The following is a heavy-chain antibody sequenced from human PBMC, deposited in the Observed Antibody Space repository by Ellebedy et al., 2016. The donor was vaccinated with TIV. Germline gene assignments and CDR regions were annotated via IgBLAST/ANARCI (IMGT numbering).Heavy chain of an antibody. D-gene: IGHD4-23*01. Sequence: GGSLRLSXAASGFTFSSYGMHWVRQAPGKGLEWVAVIWSDGTTKYYSDSVKGRFTISRDNSKNTLYLQMNSLRAEDTAVYYCAREIIYGGYYFDYWGQGTLVTASS. V-gene: IGHV3-33*01. CDR3: AREIIYGGYYFDY. J-gene: IGHJ4*02. CDR2: IWSDGTTK. CDR1: GFTFSSYG.